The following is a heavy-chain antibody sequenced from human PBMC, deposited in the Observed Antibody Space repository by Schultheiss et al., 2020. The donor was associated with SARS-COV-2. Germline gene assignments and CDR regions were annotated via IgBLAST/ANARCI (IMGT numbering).Heavy chain of an antibody. Sequence: GGSLRLSCAASGFTFSSYGMHWVRQAPGKGLEWVAVISYDGSNKYYADSVKGRFTISRDNSKNTLYLQMNSLRAEDTAAYYCARGEKPDWNYDFHYWGQGTLVTVSS. D-gene: IGHD1-7*01. V-gene: IGHV3-30*03. CDR1: GFTFSSYG. J-gene: IGHJ4*02. CDR3: ARGEKPDWNYDFHY. CDR2: ISYDGSNK.